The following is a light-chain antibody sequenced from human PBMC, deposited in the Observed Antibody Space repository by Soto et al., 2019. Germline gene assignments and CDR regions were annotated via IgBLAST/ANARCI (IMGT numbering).Light chain of an antibody. Sequence: DIQMTQSPSTLSASVGDRVTITCRASQSISTWLAWYQQKPGNAPKLLIFDASNLESGVPSRFSGSGSGTEFTLTIDSLQPEDFATYYCQQYNSDSRTFGQGTELDIK. V-gene: IGKV1-5*01. CDR3: QQYNSDSRT. CDR1: QSISTW. CDR2: DAS. J-gene: IGKJ1*01.